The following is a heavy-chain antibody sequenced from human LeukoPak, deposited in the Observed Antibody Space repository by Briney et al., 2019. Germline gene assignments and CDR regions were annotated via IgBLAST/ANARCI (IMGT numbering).Heavy chain of an antibody. V-gene: IGHV3-23*01. CDR2: FSRSGPDT. CDR3: AKGSLGSWYYFDY. CDR1: GFTFVSSA. J-gene: IGHJ4*02. Sequence: GGSLRLSCAASGFTFVSSAMSWVRQAPGKGPEWVSTFSRSGPDTYYADSVKGRFTIFRDNSKNTLYLQMDSLRAEDTAVYYCAKGSLGSWYYFDYWGQGTLVTVSS. D-gene: IGHD6-13*01.